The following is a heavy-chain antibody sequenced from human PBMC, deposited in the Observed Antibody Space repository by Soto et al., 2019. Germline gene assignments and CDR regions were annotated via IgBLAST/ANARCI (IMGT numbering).Heavy chain of an antibody. V-gene: IGHV2-70*01. CDR1: GFSLSTSGMC. CDR2: IDWDDDK. J-gene: IGHJ4*02. Sequence: GSGPTLVNPTQTLTLTCTFSGFSLSTSGMCVSWIRQPPGKALEWLALIDWDDDKYYGTSLKTRLTISKDTSKNQVVLTMTNMDPVDTATYYCARGVGDLLWKARPYYFDYWGQGTLVTVSS. D-gene: IGHD3-10*01. CDR3: ARGVGDLLWKARPYYFDY.